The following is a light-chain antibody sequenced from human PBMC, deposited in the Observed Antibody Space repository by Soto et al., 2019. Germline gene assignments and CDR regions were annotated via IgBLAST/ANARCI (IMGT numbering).Light chain of an antibody. CDR3: SSYTSISTGVV. CDR1: SSDVGGYDY. J-gene: IGLJ2*01. Sequence: QSVLTQPASVSGSPGQSITISCTGTSSDVGGYDYVSWYQQHPGKAPKLMIYDVSNRPSGVSNRFSGSKSGNTASLTISGLQAEDEADYYCSSYTSISTGVVFGGGTKVTVL. CDR2: DVS. V-gene: IGLV2-14*03.